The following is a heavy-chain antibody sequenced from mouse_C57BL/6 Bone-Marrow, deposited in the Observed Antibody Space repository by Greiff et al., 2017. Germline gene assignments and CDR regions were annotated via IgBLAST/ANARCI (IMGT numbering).Heavy chain of an antibody. Sequence: QVQLQQPGAELVKPGASVKLSCKASGYTFTSYWMPWVKQRPGRGLEWIGRIAPNSGGTKYTEKFKSKATLTVDKPSSTAYMQLSSLTSEDSAVYFCARSGGSSYSDVWGTGTTVTVSS. CDR1: GYTFTSYW. J-gene: IGHJ1*03. CDR3: ARSGGSSYSDV. D-gene: IGHD1-1*01. CDR2: IAPNSGGT. V-gene: IGHV1-72*01.